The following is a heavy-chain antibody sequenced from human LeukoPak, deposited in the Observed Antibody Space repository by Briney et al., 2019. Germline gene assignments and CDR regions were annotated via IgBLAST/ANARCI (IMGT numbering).Heavy chain of an antibody. CDR2: ITPSGGST. CDR1: GYSFTRYF. CDR3: ARGKVVTMVRGVIITHFDY. J-gene: IGHJ4*02. Sequence: ASVKVSCKASGYSFTRYFIHWVRQAPGQGLEWMGIITPSGGSTSYAQKFQGRVTMTRDTSTSTVYMELSSLRSEDTAVYYCARGKVVTMVRGVIITHFDYWGQGTLVTVSS. D-gene: IGHD3-10*01. V-gene: IGHV1-46*01.